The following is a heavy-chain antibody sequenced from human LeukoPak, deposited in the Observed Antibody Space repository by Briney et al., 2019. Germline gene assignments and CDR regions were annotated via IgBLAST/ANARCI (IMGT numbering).Heavy chain of an antibody. V-gene: IGHV5-51*01. CDR2: IYPGDSDT. J-gene: IGHJ6*03. CDR1: GYSFSSYW. CDR3: ARRRYCSGGSCYPGFYYYYYMDV. D-gene: IGHD2-15*01. Sequence: GESLKISCKGSGYSFSSYWIGWVRQMPGKGLEWMGIIYPGDSDTRYSPSFQGQVTISADKSISTAYLQWSSLKASDTAMYYCARRRYCSGGSCYPGFYYYYYMDVWGKGTTVTVSS.